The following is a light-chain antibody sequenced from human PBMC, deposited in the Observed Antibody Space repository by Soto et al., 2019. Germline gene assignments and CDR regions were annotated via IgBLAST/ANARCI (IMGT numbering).Light chain of an antibody. Sequence: AIQWTQSPSSLSASVGVRVTITCRASQGISSALAWYQQKPGKAPKLLIYHASSLESGVPPRFSGSGSGTDFTLTISSLQPEDFATYYCQQFNNFPITFGQGTRLEIK. V-gene: IGKV1D-13*01. CDR1: QGISSA. CDR2: HAS. J-gene: IGKJ5*01. CDR3: QQFNNFPIT.